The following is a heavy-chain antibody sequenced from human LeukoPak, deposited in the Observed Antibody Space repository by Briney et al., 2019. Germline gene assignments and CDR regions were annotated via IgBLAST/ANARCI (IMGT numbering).Heavy chain of an antibody. CDR2: IYRSGST. V-gene: IGHV4-30-2*01. J-gene: IGHJ6*02. CDR1: GGSISSGGYS. D-gene: IGHD3-3*01. Sequence: SETLSLTCAVSGGSISSGGYSWSWIRQPPGKGLEWIGYIYRSGSTYYNPSLKSRVTISVDRSKNQFSLKLSSVTAADTAVYYCARADDFWSGSPLGMDVWGQGTTVTVSS. CDR3: ARADDFWSGSPLGMDV.